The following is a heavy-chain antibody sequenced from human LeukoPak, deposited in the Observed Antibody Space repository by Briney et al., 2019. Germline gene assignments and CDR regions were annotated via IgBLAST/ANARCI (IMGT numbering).Heavy chain of an antibody. Sequence: GGSLRLSFAASGFPVSSNYMSWVRPAPGKGLEWVSVIYSGGSTYYADSVKGRFTISRHNSKNTLYLQMNSLRAEDTAVYYCARGIHDYGDYGEYYFDYWGQGTLVTVSS. J-gene: IGHJ4*02. D-gene: IGHD4-17*01. CDR3: ARGIHDYGDYGEYYFDY. CDR2: IYSGGST. CDR1: GFPVSSNY. V-gene: IGHV3-53*04.